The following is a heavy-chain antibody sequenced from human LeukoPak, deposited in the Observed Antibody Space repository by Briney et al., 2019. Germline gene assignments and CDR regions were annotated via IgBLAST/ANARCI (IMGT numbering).Heavy chain of an antibody. Sequence: GEPLKISCKGSGYSFTSYWFSWVRQLPGKGLERMARIDPSDSYTNYRPYFQGHVTISADRSISTAYLQWSSLKASDTALYYCARLRSSWYGTHFDYWGQGTLVTVSS. CDR3: ARLRSSWYGTHFDY. CDR1: GYSFTSYW. CDR2: IDPSDSYT. D-gene: IGHD6-13*01. J-gene: IGHJ4*02. V-gene: IGHV5-10-1*01.